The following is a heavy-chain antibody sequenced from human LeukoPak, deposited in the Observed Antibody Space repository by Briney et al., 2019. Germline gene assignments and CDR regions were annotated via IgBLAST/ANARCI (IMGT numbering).Heavy chain of an antibody. V-gene: IGHV3-23*01. D-gene: IGHD6-13*01. CDR2: ISGSGDSP. J-gene: IGHJ4*02. Sequence: GGSLRLSCAASGFTFSTYNMNWVRQAPGKGLEWVSAISGSGDSPYYADSVKGRFTISRDNSKNTLYLQMNSLRAEDTALYYCAKDRGSSHYDFDYWGQGTQVTVSS. CDR3: AKDRGSSHYDFDY. CDR1: GFTFSTYN.